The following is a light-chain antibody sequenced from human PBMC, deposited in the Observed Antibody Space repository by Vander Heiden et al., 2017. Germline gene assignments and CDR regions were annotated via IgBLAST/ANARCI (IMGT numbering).Light chain of an antibody. J-gene: IGLJ2*01. CDR3: QSYDSSLSGSL. CDR1: SSTIGAGYD. V-gene: IGLV1-40*01. Sequence: ALSLPPSVSAGLAQCGAIFCTGSSSTIGAGYDVHWYQQLPGTAPKLLIYGNSNRPSGVPDRFSGSMSGTSATLAITGLQAEDEADYYCQSYDSSLSGSLFGGGTKVTVL. CDR2: GNS.